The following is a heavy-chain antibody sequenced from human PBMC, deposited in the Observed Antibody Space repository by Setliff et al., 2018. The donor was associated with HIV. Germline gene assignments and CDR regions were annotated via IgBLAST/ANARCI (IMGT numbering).Heavy chain of an antibody. D-gene: IGHD2-15*01. CDR2: ITGSSSYT. V-gene: IGHV3-21*05. CDR1: GFTFDSYS. Sequence: GSLRLSCATSGFTFDSYSIIWIRQAPGKGLEWVSYITGSSSYTNYADSVKGRFTISRDNAKNSLFLQMNSLRAEDTAVYYCARAGVVEGYYYYYYMDVWGKGTTVTVSS. CDR3: ARAGVVEGYYYYYYMDV. J-gene: IGHJ6*03.